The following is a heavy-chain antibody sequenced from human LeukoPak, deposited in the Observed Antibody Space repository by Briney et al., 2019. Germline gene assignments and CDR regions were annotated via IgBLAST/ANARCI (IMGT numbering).Heavy chain of an antibody. CDR1: GGSFSGYY. CDR3: ARGHPLLDY. J-gene: IGHJ4*02. D-gene: IGHD2-21*02. V-gene: IGHV4-34*01. CDR2: INHSGGT. Sequence: SETLSLTCAVYGGSFSGYYWTWIRQPPGKGLEWIGEINHSGGTNYNPSLKSRVTISVDTSKNQFSLKLSSVTAADTAFYYCARGHPLLDYWGQGTLVTVSS.